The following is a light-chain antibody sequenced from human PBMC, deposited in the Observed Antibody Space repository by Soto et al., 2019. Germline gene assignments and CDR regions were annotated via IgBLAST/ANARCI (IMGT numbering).Light chain of an antibody. V-gene: IGKV3-20*01. CDR3: QQFGSSPWT. CDR2: GAS. CDR1: QTISSSY. Sequence: EIVLTQSPGTLSLSPGERATLSCRASQTISSSYLAWYQQRPGQAPRLLTYGASSRATGIPDRFSDSGSGTDFTLTISRLEPEDFGVYYCQQFGSSPWTFGQGTKVEIK. J-gene: IGKJ1*01.